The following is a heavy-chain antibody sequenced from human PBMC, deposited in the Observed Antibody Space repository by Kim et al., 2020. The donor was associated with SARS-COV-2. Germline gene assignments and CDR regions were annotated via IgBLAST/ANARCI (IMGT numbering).Heavy chain of an antibody. V-gene: IGHV4-59*01. CDR1: GGSISSYY. CDR2: IYYSGST. Sequence: SETLSLTCTVSGGSISSYYWSWIRQPPGKGLEWIGYIYYSGSTNYNPSLKSRVTISVDTSKNQFSLKLSSVTAADTAVYYCARSGSGYYFSHFDYWGQGTLVTVSS. J-gene: IGHJ4*02. D-gene: IGHD3-22*01. CDR3: ARSGSGYYFSHFDY.